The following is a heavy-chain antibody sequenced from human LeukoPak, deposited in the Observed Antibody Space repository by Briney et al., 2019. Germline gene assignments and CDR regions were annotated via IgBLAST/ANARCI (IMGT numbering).Heavy chain of an antibody. CDR1: GFTFSSYA. D-gene: IGHD3-10*01. CDR2: ISGSGGST. V-gene: IGHV3-23*01. Sequence: PGGSLRLSCAASGFTFSSYAMSWVRQAPGKGLEWVSAISGSGGSTYYADSVKGRFTISRDNAKNSLYLQVNSLRDEDTAVYYCARAGGLLWFGEVLESSDAFHIWGQGTMVTVSS. CDR3: ARAGGLLWFGEVLESSDAFHI. J-gene: IGHJ3*02.